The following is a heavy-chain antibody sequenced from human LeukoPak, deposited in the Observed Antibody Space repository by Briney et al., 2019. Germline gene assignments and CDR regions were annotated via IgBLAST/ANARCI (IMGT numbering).Heavy chain of an antibody. Sequence: GGSLRLSCTASGFIFSNYGMNWVRQAPGKGLEWISYIRGNSETIHYADSVRGRFTISRDNTKNSLYLQLNSLRAEDTALYYCARDNPPDYWGQGTLVTVSS. CDR2: IRGNSETI. CDR1: GFIFSNYG. V-gene: IGHV3-48*04. J-gene: IGHJ4*02. CDR3: ARDNPPDY.